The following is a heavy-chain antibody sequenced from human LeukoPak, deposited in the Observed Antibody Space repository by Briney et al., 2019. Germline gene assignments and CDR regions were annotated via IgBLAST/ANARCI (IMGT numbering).Heavy chain of an antibody. J-gene: IGHJ5*02. CDR1: GGSISSSSYY. Sequence: SETLSLTCTVSGGSISSSSYYWGWIRQPPGKGLEWIGSIYYSGSTYYNPSLKSRVTISVDTSKNQFSLKLSSVTAADTAVNYCASLLWFGFVENWFDPWGQGTLVTVSS. D-gene: IGHD3-10*01. CDR3: ASLLWFGFVENWFDP. V-gene: IGHV4-39*01. CDR2: IYYSGST.